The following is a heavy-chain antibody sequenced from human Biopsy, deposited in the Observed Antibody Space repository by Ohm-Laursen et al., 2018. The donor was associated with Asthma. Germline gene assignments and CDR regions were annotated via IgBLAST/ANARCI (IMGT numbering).Heavy chain of an antibody. Sequence: ASVKVSCKAPGYTFTHYAIHWLRQAPGQRPEWMGRINAGNGKLEYSGKFQGRVTITRDTSATTAYMELSSLTSGDTAVYYCARDGNWCRLRNCSPPGYWFDPWGQGTLVTVSS. CDR2: INAGNGKL. V-gene: IGHV1-3*01. D-gene: IGHD2-8*02. CDR1: GYTFTHYA. CDR3: ARDGNWCRLRNCSPPGYWFDP. J-gene: IGHJ5*02.